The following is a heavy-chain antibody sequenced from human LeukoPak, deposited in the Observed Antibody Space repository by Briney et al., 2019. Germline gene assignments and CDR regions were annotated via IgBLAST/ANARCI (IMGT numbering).Heavy chain of an antibody. D-gene: IGHD5-24*01. CDR1: GDSISSYY. V-gene: IGHV4-59*01. Sequence: SETLSLTCTVSGDSISSYYWSWIRQPPGKGLEWIGYIYYSGSTNYNPSLKSRVTISVDTSKNQFSLKLSSVTAADTAVYYCATSLQEMATLTFDYWGQGNLVTVSS. J-gene: IGHJ4*02. CDR2: IYYSGST. CDR3: ATSLQEMATLTFDY.